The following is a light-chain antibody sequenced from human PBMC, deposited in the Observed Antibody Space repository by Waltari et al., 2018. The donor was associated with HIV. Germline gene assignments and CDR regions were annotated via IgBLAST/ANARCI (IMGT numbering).Light chain of an antibody. CDR3: QQYYSTPRT. J-gene: IGKJ4*02. CDR1: PRVLHRSNNKNH. CDR2: WAS. V-gene: IGKV4-1*01. Sequence: VMTESPVSLPIPPGRRGTLNCKSTPRVLHRSNNKNHLAWYQQKPGQPPELLIYWASTRESGVPDRCSGSGSATDFTLTISSLQAEDGAVYYCQQYYSTPRTFGGGTQVEIK.